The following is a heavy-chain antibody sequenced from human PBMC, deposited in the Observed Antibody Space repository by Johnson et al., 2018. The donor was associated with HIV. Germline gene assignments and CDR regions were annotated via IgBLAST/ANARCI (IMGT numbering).Heavy chain of an antibody. D-gene: IGHD3-16*02. CDR3: TTAIVIDAFDI. CDR2: ISYDGTNK. Sequence: QVQLVESGGGVVQPGRSLRLSCAASGFTFSSYGMHWVRQAPGKGLEWVAVISYDGTNKYFGDSVKGRFTISRDNSKNTLYLQMNSLTTEDTAVYYCTTAIVIDAFDIWGQGTMVTVSS. CDR1: GFTFSSYG. V-gene: IGHV3-30*03. J-gene: IGHJ3*02.